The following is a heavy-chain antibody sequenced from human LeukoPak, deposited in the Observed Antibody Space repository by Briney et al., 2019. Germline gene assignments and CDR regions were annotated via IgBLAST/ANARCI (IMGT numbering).Heavy chain of an antibody. Sequence: GGSLRLSCAASGFTVSSNFMSWVRQAPGEGPEWVLVIYSGGTTYYADSVKGRFTISRDNSKNTLYLQMNSLRAEDTAVYYCARDGYGNNYMDVWGKGTTVTVSS. CDR1: GFTVSSNF. D-gene: IGHD1/OR15-1a*01. V-gene: IGHV3-53*01. CDR3: ARDGYGNNYMDV. CDR2: IYSGGTT. J-gene: IGHJ6*03.